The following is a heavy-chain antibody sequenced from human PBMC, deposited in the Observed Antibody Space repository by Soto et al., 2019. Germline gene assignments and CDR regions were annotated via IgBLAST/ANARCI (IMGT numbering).Heavy chain of an antibody. CDR3: ARGRIVVPPLVS. Sequence: GGSLRLSCAASGFTFNSYGMHWVRQGTGKGLEWVALISYDGSDKYYPDAVKGRFFISRDNSKNTVYLYITSLKVDDTAVYFCARGRIVVPPLVSWGRVNLITVCS. CDR2: ISYDGSDK. J-gene: IGHJ4*02. CDR1: GFTFNSYG. D-gene: IGHD3-16*02. V-gene: IGHV3-30*03.